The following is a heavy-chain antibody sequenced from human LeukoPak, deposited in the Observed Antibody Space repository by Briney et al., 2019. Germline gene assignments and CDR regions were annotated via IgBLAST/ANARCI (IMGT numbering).Heavy chain of an antibody. CDR1: GGSISSGGYY. CDR2: IYYSGST. CDR3: ARNYGSGSLYFDY. V-gene: IGHV4-31*03. Sequence: SETLSLTCTVSGGSISSGGYYWSWIRQHPGKGLEWIGYIYYSGSTYYNPSLKSRVTISVDTSKNQFSLKLSSVTAADTAVYYCARNYGSGSLYFDYWGQGTLVTVSS. J-gene: IGHJ4*02. D-gene: IGHD3-10*01.